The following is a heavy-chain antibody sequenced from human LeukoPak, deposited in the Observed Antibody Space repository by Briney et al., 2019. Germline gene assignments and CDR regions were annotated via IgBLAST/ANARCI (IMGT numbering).Heavy chain of an antibody. Sequence: SETLSLTCTVSGGSISSYYWSWLRQPAGKGLEWIGRIYTSGSTNYNPSLKSRVTMSVDTSKNQFSLKLSSVTAADTAVYYCASRRGNSGYDSFDYWGQGTLVTVSS. CDR2: IYTSGST. CDR1: GGSISSYY. D-gene: IGHD5-12*01. J-gene: IGHJ4*02. CDR3: ASRRGNSGYDSFDY. V-gene: IGHV4-4*07.